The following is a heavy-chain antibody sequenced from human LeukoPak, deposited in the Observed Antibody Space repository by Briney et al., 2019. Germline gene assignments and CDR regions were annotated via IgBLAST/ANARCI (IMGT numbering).Heavy chain of an antibody. V-gene: IGHV3-53*01. CDR2: IYSGGST. CDR1: GFTVSSNY. D-gene: IGHD2-2*01. CDR3: ARDHDCSSTSCHPFDY. Sequence: EGSLRLSCAASGFTVSSNYMSWVRQAPGKGLEWVSVIYSGGSTYYADSVKGRFTISRDNSKNTLYLQMNSLRAEDTAVYYCARDHDCSSTSCHPFDYWGQGTLDTVSS. J-gene: IGHJ4*02.